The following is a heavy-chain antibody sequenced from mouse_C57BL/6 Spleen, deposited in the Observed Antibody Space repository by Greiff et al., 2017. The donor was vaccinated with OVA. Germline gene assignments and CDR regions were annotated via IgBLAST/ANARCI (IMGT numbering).Heavy chain of an antibody. Sequence: EVQVEESGGGLVQPGGSLSLSCAASGFTFTASYLRWVRPPPGKALEWLGFIRHTTNGSTTDYSVSVKGRFTSSRDNYQSILYLQMNALRAEDSATDDGARSSLWFRQAMDYWGQGTSVTVSS. CDR3: ARSSLWFRQAMDY. D-gene: IGHD2-2*01. J-gene: IGHJ4*01. CDR2: IRHTTNGSTT. V-gene: IGHV7-3*01. CDR1: GFTFTASY.